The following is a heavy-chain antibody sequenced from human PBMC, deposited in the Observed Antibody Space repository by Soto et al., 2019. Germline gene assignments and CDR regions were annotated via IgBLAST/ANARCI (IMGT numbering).Heavy chain of an antibody. J-gene: IGHJ4*02. CDR3: ARSGYSYGPNPLLY. V-gene: IGHV4-31*03. CDR1: GGSISSGGYY. Sequence: SETLSLTCTVSGGSISSGGYYWSWIRQHPGKGLEWIGYIYYSGSTYYNPSLKSRVTISVDTSKNQFSLKLSSVTAADTAVYYCARSGYSYGPNPLLYWVQGTLVTVSS. D-gene: IGHD5-18*01. CDR2: IYYSGST.